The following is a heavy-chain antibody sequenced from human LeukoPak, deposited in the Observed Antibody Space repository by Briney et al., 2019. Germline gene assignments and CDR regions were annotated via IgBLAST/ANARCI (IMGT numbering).Heavy chain of an antibody. Sequence: PGGSLRLSCAAAGFTFSSYGMHWVRQAPGKGLEWVAVIWYGGSNKYYADSVKGRFTISRDNSKNTLYLQMNSLRAEDTAVYYCAKGGSGSSYYFDYWGQGTLVTVSS. CDR2: IWYGGSNK. CDR3: AKGGSGSSYYFDY. J-gene: IGHJ4*02. D-gene: IGHD1-26*01. V-gene: IGHV3-30*02. CDR1: GFTFSSYG.